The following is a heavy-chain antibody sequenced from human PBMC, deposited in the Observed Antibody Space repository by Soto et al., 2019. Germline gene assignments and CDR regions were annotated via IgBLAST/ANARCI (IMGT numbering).Heavy chain of an antibody. CDR3: ARALPVAKGGFDP. V-gene: IGHV3-53*01. CDR1: GFTVSNTY. CDR2: IYTAGGT. Sequence: GGSLRLSCAASGFTVSNTYMTWVRQPPGKGLECVSVIYTAGGTNYADSVKGRFIISRDNSKNTLYLQMNSLRAEDTAVYYCARALPVAKGGFDPWGQGALVTVSS. J-gene: IGHJ5*02. D-gene: IGHD2-2*01.